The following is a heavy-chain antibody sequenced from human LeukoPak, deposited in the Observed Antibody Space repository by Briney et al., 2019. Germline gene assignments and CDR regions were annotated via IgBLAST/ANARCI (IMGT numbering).Heavy chain of an antibody. CDR2: IWYDGSNK. CDR3: ARGKAMVIFDY. CDR1: GFTFSSYG. Sequence: GGSLRLSCAASGFTFSSYGMHWVRQAPGKGLEWVAVIWYDGSNKYYADSVKGRFTISRDNSKNTLYLQMNSLRDKDTAVYYCARGKAMVIFDYWGQGTLVTVSS. J-gene: IGHJ4*02. V-gene: IGHV3-33*01. D-gene: IGHD5-18*01.